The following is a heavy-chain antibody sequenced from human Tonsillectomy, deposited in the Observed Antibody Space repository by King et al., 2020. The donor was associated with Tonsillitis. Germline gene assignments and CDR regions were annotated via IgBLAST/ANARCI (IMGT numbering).Heavy chain of an antibody. CDR2: SRGCGGRT. J-gene: IGHJ3*02. D-gene: IGHD3-3*01. V-gene: IGHV3-23*01. CDR1: GFHVSSYA. CDR3: ARGGPGITIFGVVIGPSALDI. Sequence: VQLLESVVGLGQPWGSLRLFCTACGFHVSSYAYRWVCQAPWYGRALVSASRGCGGRTYSEEYVEGRFTISREHSKITVYLQTNSLRAADTAVYYCARGGPGITIFGVVIGPSALDIWGQGTVVTVSS.